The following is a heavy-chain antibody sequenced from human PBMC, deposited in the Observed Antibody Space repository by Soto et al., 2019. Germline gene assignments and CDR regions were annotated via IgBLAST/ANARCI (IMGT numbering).Heavy chain of an antibody. V-gene: IGHV4-61*01. CDR2: IYYSGNT. Sequence: PLETLSLTCTVSGGSVSSGSYYWTWIRQPPGKGLEWIGYIYYSGNTNYNPSLKSRVTISVDTSRNQFSLKLTSVTAADAAVYYCARDIRGYSRAFDYWGQGTLVTVSS. CDR1: GGSVSSGSYY. J-gene: IGHJ4*02. D-gene: IGHD5-18*01. CDR3: ARDIRGYSRAFDY.